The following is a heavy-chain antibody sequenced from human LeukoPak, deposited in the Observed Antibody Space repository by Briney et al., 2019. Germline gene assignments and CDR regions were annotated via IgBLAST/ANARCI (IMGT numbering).Heavy chain of an antibody. Sequence: GGSLRLSCTASGFTFRSYSMDWVRQAPGKGLEWVSHISSGSNSINYADSVKGRFTISRDNAKNSLLLQMNSLRDEDTAVYYCARGPSNRHFDYWGQGTLVTVSS. CDR2: ISSGSNSI. D-gene: IGHD2/OR15-2a*01. J-gene: IGHJ4*02. CDR1: GFTFRSYS. V-gene: IGHV3-48*02. CDR3: ARGPSNRHFDY.